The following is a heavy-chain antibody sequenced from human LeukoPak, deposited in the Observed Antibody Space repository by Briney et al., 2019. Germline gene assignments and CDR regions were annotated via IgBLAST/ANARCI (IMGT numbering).Heavy chain of an antibody. CDR3: TTDLGTYYHGSQRLIPIDY. CDR1: GFTFTNAW. CDR2: IKSKTDGETT. Sequence: GGSLRLSCVDSGFTFTNAWMSWVRQAPGKGLEWIGRIKSKTDGETTNYAEPVRGTFTISRDDSKSAVYLQMNSLKIEDTAVYYCTTDLGTYYHGSQRLIPIDYWGQGTLVTVSS. D-gene: IGHD3-10*01. V-gene: IGHV3-15*01. J-gene: IGHJ4*02.